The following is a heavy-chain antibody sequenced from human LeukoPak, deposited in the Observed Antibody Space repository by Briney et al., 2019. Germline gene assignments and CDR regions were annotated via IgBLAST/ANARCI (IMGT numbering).Heavy chain of an antibody. V-gene: IGHV1-2*02. CDR2: INPNSGGT. CDR1: GYTFTGYY. Sequence: ASVKVSCKASGYTFTGYYMHWVRQAPGQGLEWMGWINPNSGGTNYAQKFQGRVTMTRDTSISTAYMELSRLRSDDTAVYYCAREGCSSTSSALCGMDVWGKGTTVTVSS. CDR3: AREGCSSTSSALCGMDV. D-gene: IGHD2-2*01. J-gene: IGHJ6*03.